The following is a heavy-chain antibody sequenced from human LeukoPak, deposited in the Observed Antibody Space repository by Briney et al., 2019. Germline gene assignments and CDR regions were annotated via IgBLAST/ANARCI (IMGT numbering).Heavy chain of an antibody. Sequence: AGGSLRLSCAASGFTFSSYAMHWVRQAPGKGLEWVAVISYDGSNKYYADSVKGRFTISRDNSKNTLYLQMNSLRAEDTAVYYCARVRASSGWYSLDYWGQGTLVTVSS. CDR2: ISYDGSNK. CDR1: GFTFSSYA. V-gene: IGHV3-30-3*01. CDR3: ARVRASSGWYSLDY. D-gene: IGHD6-19*01. J-gene: IGHJ4*02.